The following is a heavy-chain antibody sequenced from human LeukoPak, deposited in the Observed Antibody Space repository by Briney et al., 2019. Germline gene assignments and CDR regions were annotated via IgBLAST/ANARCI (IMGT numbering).Heavy chain of an antibody. CDR2: ISYDANNK. J-gene: IGHJ4*02. Sequence: PWGSLRLSCAASGFTFSDYVMHWVRQAPGKGLAWVAVISYDANNKYYAESVKGRLTLSRDNSRNTLYLQTNTLRDEDTAVYYCAKASSNYFYYFEYWGQGTLVTVSS. CDR1: GFTFSDYV. D-gene: IGHD2/OR15-2a*01. V-gene: IGHV3-30*18. CDR3: AKASSNYFYYFEY.